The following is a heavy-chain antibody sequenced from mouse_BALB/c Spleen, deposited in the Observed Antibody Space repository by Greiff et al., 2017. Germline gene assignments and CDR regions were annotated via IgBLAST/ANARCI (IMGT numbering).Heavy chain of an antibody. Sequence: DLVKPGASVKLSCKASGFTFTSYWINWIKQRPGQGLEWIGRIAPGSGSTSYNEMFKGKATLTVDTSSSTAYIQLRSLSSEDSAVYFCAVYDYDVHHYAMDYWGQGTSVTVSS. J-gene: IGHJ4*01. V-gene: IGHV1S41*01. CDR2: IAPGSGST. CDR1: GFTFTSYW. CDR3: AVYDYDVHHYAMDY. D-gene: IGHD2-4*01.